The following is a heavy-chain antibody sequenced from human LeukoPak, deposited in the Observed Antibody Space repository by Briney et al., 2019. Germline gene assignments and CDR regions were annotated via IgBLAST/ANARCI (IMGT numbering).Heavy chain of an antibody. D-gene: IGHD2-2*01. CDR2: INHSGST. V-gene: IGHV4-34*01. J-gene: IGHJ3*02. CDR3: ARDRPTNQLLFLPDAFDI. CDR1: GGSFSGYY. Sequence: SETLSLTCAVYGGSFSGYYWSWIRQPPGKGLEWIGEINHSGSTNYNPSLKSRVTISVDTSKNQFSLKLSSVTAADTAVYYCARDRPTNQLLFLPDAFDIWGQGTMVTVSS.